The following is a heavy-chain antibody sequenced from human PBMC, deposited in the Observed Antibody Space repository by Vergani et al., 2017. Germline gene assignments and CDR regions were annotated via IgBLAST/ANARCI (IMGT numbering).Heavy chain of an antibody. J-gene: IGHJ4*02. CDR1: GGSISSSSYY. D-gene: IGHD5-12*01. CDR2: IYYSGST. V-gene: IGHV4-39*07. Sequence: QLQLQESGPGLVKPSETLSLTCTVSGGSISSSSYYWGWIRQPPGKGLEWIGSIYYSGSTYYNPSLKSRVTISVDTSKNQFSLKLSSVTAVDTAVYYCARTGSGYDRAYSDYWGQGTLVTVSS. CDR3: ARTGSGYDRAYSDY.